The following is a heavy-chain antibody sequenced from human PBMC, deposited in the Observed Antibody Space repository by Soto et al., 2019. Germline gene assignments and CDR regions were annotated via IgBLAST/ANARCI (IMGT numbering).Heavy chain of an antibody. CDR3: ASNLGYCSSKGYPKEAFDC. Sequence: GASLRISCKVSGYSFTSYWISWVRQMPGKGLEWMGRIDPSDSYTNYSPSFQGHVTISADKSISTAYLQSSSLKASDTAMDYCASNLGYCSSKGYPKEAFDCWGQGTQVTVSS. V-gene: IGHV5-10-1*01. CDR1: GYSFTSYW. D-gene: IGHD2-2*01. J-gene: IGHJ4*02. CDR2: IDPSDSYT.